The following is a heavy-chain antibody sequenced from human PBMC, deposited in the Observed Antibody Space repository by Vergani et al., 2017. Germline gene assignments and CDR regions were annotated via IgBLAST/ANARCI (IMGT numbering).Heavy chain of an antibody. Sequence: QVQLVESGGGLVNLGGSLRLSCAASGFTFSDYYMSWIRQAPGKGLEWVSYISSSGSTIYYADSVKGRFTISRDNAKNSLYLQMNSLRAEDTAVYYCARDSSSWNYYYYYMDVWGKGTTVTVSS. CDR3: ARDSSSWNYYYYYMDV. D-gene: IGHD6-13*01. CDR1: GFTFSDYY. CDR2: ISSSGSTI. J-gene: IGHJ6*03. V-gene: IGHV3-11*01.